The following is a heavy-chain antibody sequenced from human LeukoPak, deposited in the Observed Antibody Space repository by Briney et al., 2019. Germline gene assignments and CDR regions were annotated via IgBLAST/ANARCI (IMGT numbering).Heavy chain of an antibody. J-gene: IGHJ5*02. CDR3: ARQPRTTPNWFDP. V-gene: IGHV4-34*01. CDR1: GGSFSGYY. Sequence: SETLSLTCAVYGGSFSGYYWSWIRQPPGKGLEWIGEINHSGSTNYNPSLKSRVTISVDTSKNQFSLKLSSVTAADTAVYYCARQPRTTPNWFDPWGQGTLVTVSS. CDR2: INHSGST. D-gene: IGHD1-1*01.